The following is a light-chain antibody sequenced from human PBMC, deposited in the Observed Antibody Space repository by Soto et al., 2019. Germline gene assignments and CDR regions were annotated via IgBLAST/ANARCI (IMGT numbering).Light chain of an antibody. CDR3: SSYTSTSSVV. CDR2: EVT. J-gene: IGLJ2*01. Sequence: QSALTQPASVSGSPGQSITISCTGTTSDIGGYNYVSWYQQHPGKAPKRRIYEVTNRPSGVSNRFSASKSGNTASLTISGLQAEDEADYYCSSYTSTSSVVFGGGTKLTVL. V-gene: IGLV2-14*01. CDR1: TSDIGGYNY.